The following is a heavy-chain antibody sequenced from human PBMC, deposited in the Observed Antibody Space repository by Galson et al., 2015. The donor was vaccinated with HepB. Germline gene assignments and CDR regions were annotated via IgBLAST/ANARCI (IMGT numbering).Heavy chain of an antibody. J-gene: IGHJ3*02. CDR2: IIPIFGTA. CDR1: GGTFSSYA. V-gene: IGHV1-69*13. D-gene: IGHD6-19*01. CDR3: ASSSGWANDAFDI. Sequence: SVKVSCKASGGTFSSYAISWVRQAPGQGLEWMGGIIPIFGTANYAQKFQGRVTITADESTSTAYMELSSLRSEDTAVYYCASSSGWANDAFDIWGQGTMVTVSS.